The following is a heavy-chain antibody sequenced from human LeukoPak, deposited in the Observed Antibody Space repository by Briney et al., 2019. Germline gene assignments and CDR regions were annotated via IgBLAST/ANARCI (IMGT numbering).Heavy chain of an antibody. J-gene: IGHJ3*02. D-gene: IGHD4-11*01. V-gene: IGHV1-18*01. Sequence: ASVKVSCKASGCSFASYGISWVRQAPGQGLKWMGWVSGYDGRTNYAQNLKGRVTVTAETSTSTVYMELRSLRSDDTAIYYCARDYYNDYEDTFDIWGQGTMVTVSS. CDR3: ARDYYNDYEDTFDI. CDR1: GCSFASYG. CDR2: VSGYDGRT.